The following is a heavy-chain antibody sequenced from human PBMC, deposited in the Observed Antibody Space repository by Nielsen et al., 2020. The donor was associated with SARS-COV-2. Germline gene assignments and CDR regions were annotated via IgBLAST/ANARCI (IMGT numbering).Heavy chain of an antibody. Sequence: GGSLRPSCAASGFTFSSYEMNWVRQAPGKGLEWVSYISSSGSTIYYADSVKGRFTISRDNAKNSLYLQMNSLRAEDTAVYYCARDGYYGSGPWLDWGQGTLVTVSS. CDR1: GFTFSSYE. J-gene: IGHJ4*02. CDR2: ISSSGSTI. CDR3: ARDGYYGSGPWLD. V-gene: IGHV3-48*03. D-gene: IGHD3-10*01.